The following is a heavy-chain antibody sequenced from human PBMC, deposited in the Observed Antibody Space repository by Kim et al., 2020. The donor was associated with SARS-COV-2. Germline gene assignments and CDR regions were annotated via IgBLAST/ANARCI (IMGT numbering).Heavy chain of an antibody. CDR1: GFTFSSYG. Sequence: GGSLRLSCAASGFTFSSYGMHWVRQAPGKGLEWVAVISYDGSNKYYADSVKGRFTISRDNSKNTLYLQMNSLRAEDTAVYYCARDGYSSGWPGRWGNYYYYGMDVWGQGTTVTVSS. CDR2: ISYDGSNK. CDR3: ARDGYSSGWPGRWGNYYYYGMDV. V-gene: IGHV3-33*05. D-gene: IGHD6-19*01. J-gene: IGHJ6*02.